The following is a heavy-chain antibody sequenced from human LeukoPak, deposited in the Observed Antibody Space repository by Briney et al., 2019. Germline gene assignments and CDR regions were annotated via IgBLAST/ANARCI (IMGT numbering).Heavy chain of an antibody. J-gene: IGHJ4*02. Sequence: PGGSLRLSCAASGFTFSNYWMSWVRQAPGKGLEWVANIKQDGSEKYYVDSVKGRFTISRDNAKNSLYLQMNSLSAEDTAVYYCARGGQVTFDNWGQGTLVTVSS. CDR3: ARGGQVTFDN. CDR2: IKQDGSEK. V-gene: IGHV3-7*01. D-gene: IGHD4-11*01. CDR1: GFTFSNYW.